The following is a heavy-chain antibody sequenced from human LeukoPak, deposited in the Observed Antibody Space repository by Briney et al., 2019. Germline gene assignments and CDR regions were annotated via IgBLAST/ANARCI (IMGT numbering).Heavy chain of an antibody. CDR1: GFSLSDYW. V-gene: IGHV3-7*03. J-gene: IGHJ3*02. Sequence: GGSLRLSCVASGFSLSDYWMNWVRQAPGKGLEWVANIKQDGSETYYLDSVRGRFTISRDNAKNSLYLQMNSLRAEDTAVYYCAKDVYNWNDDCAFDIWGQGTMVTVSS. D-gene: IGHD1-20*01. CDR2: IKQDGSET. CDR3: AKDVYNWNDDCAFDI.